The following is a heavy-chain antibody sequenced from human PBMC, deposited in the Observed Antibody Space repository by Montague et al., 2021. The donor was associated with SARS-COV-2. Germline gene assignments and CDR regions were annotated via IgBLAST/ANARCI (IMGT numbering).Heavy chain of an antibody. J-gene: IGHJ6*02. V-gene: IGHV4-59*01. D-gene: IGHD3-10*01. CDR3: ARWGTGGGYYYYCMDV. CDR2: IYYSGST. CDR1: GGSISSNY. Sequence: SETLSLTCTVSGGSISSNYWSWIRQPPGKGLEWIGYIYYSGSTKYNPSLKSRVTISVDTSKNQFSLKLSSVTAADTAVYYCARWGTGGGYYYYCMDVWGQGTMVTVSS.